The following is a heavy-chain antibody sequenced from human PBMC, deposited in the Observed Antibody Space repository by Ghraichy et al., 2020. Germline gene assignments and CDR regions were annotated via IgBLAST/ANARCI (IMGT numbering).Heavy chain of an antibody. CDR3: AREAVAGTTAWFDP. CDR2: IYYSGST. V-gene: IGHV4-59*01. J-gene: IGHJ5*02. CDR1: GGSISSYY. D-gene: IGHD6-19*01. Sequence: GSLRLSCTVSGGSISSYYWSWIRQPPGKGLEWIGYIYYSGSTNYNPSLKSRVTISVDTSKNQFSLKLSSVTAADTAVYYCAREAVAGTTAWFDPWGQGTLVTVSS.